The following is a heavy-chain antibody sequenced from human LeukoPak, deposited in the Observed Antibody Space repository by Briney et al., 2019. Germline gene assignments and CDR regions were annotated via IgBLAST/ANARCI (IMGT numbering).Heavy chain of an antibody. Sequence: ASVKVSCKASGGTFSSYAISWVRQAPGQGLEWMGWINPKSGGRDTNYAQKFRGRVTMTTDTSISTAYMELSRLRSDDTAVYFCAKGHYDGDHPHYDGGSVDSWGQGTHITVSS. CDR2: INPKSGGRDT. D-gene: IGHD2-21*01. J-gene: IGHJ4*02. V-gene: IGHV1-2*02. CDR3: AKGHYDGDHPHYDGGSVDS. CDR1: GGTFSSYA.